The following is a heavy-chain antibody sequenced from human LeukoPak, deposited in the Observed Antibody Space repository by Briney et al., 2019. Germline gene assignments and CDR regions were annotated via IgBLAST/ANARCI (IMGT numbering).Heavy chain of an antibody. V-gene: IGHV4-34*01. Sequence: SETLSLTCAVYGGSFSGYYWSWIRQPPGKGLEWIGEINHSGSTNYNPSLKSRVTISVDTSKNQFSLKLSSVTAADTAVYYCARGPVGYCSSTSCYNGMDVWGQGITVTVSS. D-gene: IGHD2-2*02. CDR1: GGSFSGYY. J-gene: IGHJ6*02. CDR2: INHSGST. CDR3: ARGPVGYCSSTSCYNGMDV.